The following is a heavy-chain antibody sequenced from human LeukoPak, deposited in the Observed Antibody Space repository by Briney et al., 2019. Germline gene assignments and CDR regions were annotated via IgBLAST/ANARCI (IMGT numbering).Heavy chain of an antibody. CDR2: IYYSGST. CDR1: GGSISSYY. V-gene: IGHV4-59*04. CDR3: ATPFTMVRGVPFDY. J-gene: IGHJ4*02. Sequence: SETLSLTCTVSGGSISSYYWSWIRQPPGKGLEWIGYIYYSGSTYYNPSLKSRVTISVDTSKNQFSLKLSSVTAADTAVYYCATPFTMVRGVPFDYWGQGTLVTVSS. D-gene: IGHD3-10*01.